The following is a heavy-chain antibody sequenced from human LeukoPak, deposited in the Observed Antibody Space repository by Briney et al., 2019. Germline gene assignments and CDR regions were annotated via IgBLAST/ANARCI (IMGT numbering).Heavy chain of an antibody. CDR3: CTSPSFGSSWYQFNY. J-gene: IGHJ4*02. D-gene: IGHD6-13*01. CDR2: ISGSGGST. CDR1: GFTFSNNW. V-gene: IGHV3-23*01. Sequence: PGGSLRLSCAASGFTFSNNWMNWVRQAPGKGLEWVSAISGSGGSTYYADSVKGRFTISRDNSKNTLYLQMNSLRAEDTAVYYCCTSPSFGSSWYQFNYWGQGALVTVSS.